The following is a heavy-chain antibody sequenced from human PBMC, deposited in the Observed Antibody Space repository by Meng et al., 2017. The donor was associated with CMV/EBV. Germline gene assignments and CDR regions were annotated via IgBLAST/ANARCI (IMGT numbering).Heavy chain of an antibody. V-gene: IGHV1-2*02. J-gene: IGHJ4*02. CDR2: VNSNNDAT. CDR3: VRSSGWSLFDY. D-gene: IGHD6-19*01. Sequence: QVQLVQSGAEMKKPGASVKGSCTPSGFPFSDYYIHWVRQAPGQGLEWMGWVNSNNDATNYARKFQGRVSMTRDTSISTAHMELSRLMSDDTAVYYCVRSSGWSLFDYWGQGTLVTVSS. CDR1: GFPFSDYY.